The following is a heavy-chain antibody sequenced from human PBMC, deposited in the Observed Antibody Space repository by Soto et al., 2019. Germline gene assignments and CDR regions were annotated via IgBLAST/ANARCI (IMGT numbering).Heavy chain of an antibody. J-gene: IGHJ5*02. V-gene: IGHV1-8*01. CDR2: MNPNSGNT. D-gene: IGHD3-3*01. CDR3: ARHQYYDFWGGYYTGSSWFDP. CDR1: GYTYTSYD. Sequence: GASVKVSCKASGYTYTSYDINWVRQATGQRHERKGWMNPNSGNTGYAQKCQGRVTMTRNTSISTAYMGLSSLRSEDTAVYYCARHQYYDFWGGYYTGSSWFDPWGQGTLVTVSS.